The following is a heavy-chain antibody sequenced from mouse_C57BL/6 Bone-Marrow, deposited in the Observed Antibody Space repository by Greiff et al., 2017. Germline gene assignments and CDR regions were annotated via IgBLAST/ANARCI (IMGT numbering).Heavy chain of an antibody. CDR3: ARSRTGGY. V-gene: IGHV1-4*01. Sequence: QVQLQQSGAELARPGASVKMSCKASGYTFTRYTMHWVKQRPGQGLEWIGYINPSSGYTKYKQKFKDKATLTADKSSSTAYMQLSSLTSEDSAVYYCARSRTGGYWGQGTTLTVSS. CDR1: GYTFTRYT. CDR2: INPSSGYT. D-gene: IGHD4-1*01. J-gene: IGHJ2*01.